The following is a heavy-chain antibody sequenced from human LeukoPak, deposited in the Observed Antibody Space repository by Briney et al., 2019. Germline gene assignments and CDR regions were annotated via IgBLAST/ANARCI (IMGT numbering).Heavy chain of an antibody. D-gene: IGHD5-12*01. J-gene: IGHJ4*02. CDR1: GFIFSNFA. CDR3: VKRMGCSDFNCYAELDF. Sequence: GGSLRLSWRTSGFIFSNFAMNWVRQAPGKGLEWVSTISSNGGRTYYANSVKRRFSVSRDNSKNTPYLQMNTLRAEDTAIYYCVKRMGCSDFNCYAELDFWGQGTLVTVSS. V-gene: IGHV3-23*01. CDR2: ISSNGGRT.